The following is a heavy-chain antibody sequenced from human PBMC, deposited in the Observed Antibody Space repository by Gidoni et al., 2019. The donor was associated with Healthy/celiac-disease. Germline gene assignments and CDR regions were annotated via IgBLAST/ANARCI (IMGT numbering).Heavy chain of an antibody. Sequence: QLQLQESGPGLVKPSETLSLTCTVSGGSISSSSYYWGWSSQPPGKGLEWIGSIYYSGSAYYNPSLKSRFTISVDTSKNQFSLKLSSVTAADTAVYYCATLIVGATTNFDYWGQGTLVTVSS. D-gene: IGHD1-26*01. CDR2: IYYSGSA. CDR1: GGSISSSSYY. V-gene: IGHV4-39*01. J-gene: IGHJ4*02. CDR3: ATLIVGATTNFDY.